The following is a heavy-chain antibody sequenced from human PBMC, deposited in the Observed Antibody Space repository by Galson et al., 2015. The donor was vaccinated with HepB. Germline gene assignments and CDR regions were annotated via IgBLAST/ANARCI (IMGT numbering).Heavy chain of an antibody. V-gene: IGHV3-23*01. CDR2: ISGSGGST. J-gene: IGHJ5*02. Sequence: SCKASGGTFSSYAMSWVRQAPGKGLEWVSAISGSGGSTYYADSVKGRFTISRDNSKNTLYLQMNSLRAEDTAVYYCAKDRYRRDPYSSGWYSGFDPWGQGTLVTVSS. CDR1: GGTFSSYA. D-gene: IGHD6-19*01. CDR3: AKDRYRRDPYSSGWYSGFDP.